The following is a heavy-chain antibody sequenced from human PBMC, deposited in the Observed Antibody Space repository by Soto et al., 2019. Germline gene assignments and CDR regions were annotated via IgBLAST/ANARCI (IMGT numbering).Heavy chain of an antibody. CDR3: AKAGCSGGTCYLYYFDY. CDR1: GFTFSNYA. D-gene: IGHD2-15*01. CDR2: ISGRGGNT. Sequence: EMQLLESGGGLVQPGGSLKLSCAASGFTFSNYAMSWVRQAPGKGLEWVSTISGRGGNTYYADSVKGRFTISRDNSRNTLYLQMASLRVEDSAVYSCAKAGCSGGTCYLYYFDYWGQGALVTVSS. V-gene: IGHV3-23*01. J-gene: IGHJ4*02.